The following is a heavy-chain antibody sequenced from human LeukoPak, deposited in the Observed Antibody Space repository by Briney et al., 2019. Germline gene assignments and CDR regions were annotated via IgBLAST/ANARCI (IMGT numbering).Heavy chain of an antibody. CDR2: IYSGGST. V-gene: IGHV3-53*01. J-gene: IGHJ4*02. D-gene: IGHD6-19*01. CDR1: GFTVSSNY. CDR3: ATQQWLVSDFDY. Sequence: GGSLRLSCAASGFTVSSNYMSWVRQAPGKGLEWVSVIYSGGSTYYADSVKGRFTISRDNSKNTLYLQMNSLRAEDTAIYYCATQQWLVSDFDYWGQGTLVIVSS.